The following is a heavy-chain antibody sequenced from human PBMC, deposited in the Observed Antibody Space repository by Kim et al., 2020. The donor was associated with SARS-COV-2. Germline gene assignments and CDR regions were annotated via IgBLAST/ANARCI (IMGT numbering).Heavy chain of an antibody. J-gene: IGHJ4*02. CDR3: ARAPYSSSSPRFDY. D-gene: IGHD6-6*01. CDR1: GYTFTGYY. Sequence: ASVKVSCKASGYTFTGYYMHWVRQAPGQGLEWMGWINPNSGGTNYAQKFQGRVTMTRDTSISTAFMELSRLRSDDTAVYYCARAPYSSSSPRFDYWGQGTLVTVSS. CDR2: INPNSGGT. V-gene: IGHV1-2*02.